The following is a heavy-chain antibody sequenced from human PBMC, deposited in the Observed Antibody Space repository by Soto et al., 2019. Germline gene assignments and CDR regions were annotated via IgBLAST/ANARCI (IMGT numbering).Heavy chain of an antibody. V-gene: IGHV4-28*01. CDR1: GYSISSSNW. D-gene: IGHD1-26*01. J-gene: IGHJ4*02. CDR2: IYYSGTT. CDR3: ARREIQGPIDY. Sequence: QVQLQESGPGLVKPSDTLSLTCAVSGYSISSSNWWGWIRQPPGKGLEWIGYIYYSGTTYYNPSLKGRVTMSVDTSKNQFSLKLTSVTAVDAAVYYCARREIQGPIDYWGQGTLVTVSS.